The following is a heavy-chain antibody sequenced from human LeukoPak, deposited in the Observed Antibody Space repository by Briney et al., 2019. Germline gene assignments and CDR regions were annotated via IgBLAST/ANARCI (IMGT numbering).Heavy chain of an antibody. Sequence: PGGSLRLSCAASGFTFSSYAMHWVRQAPGKGLEWVAAISYDGSNKYYADSVKGRFTISRDNSKNTLYLQMNSLRAEDTAVYYCARDLFGVANKDFDPWGQGTLVTVSS. CDR3: ARDLFGVANKDFDP. J-gene: IGHJ5*02. CDR2: ISYDGSNK. D-gene: IGHD3-3*01. CDR1: GFTFSSYA. V-gene: IGHV3-30*04.